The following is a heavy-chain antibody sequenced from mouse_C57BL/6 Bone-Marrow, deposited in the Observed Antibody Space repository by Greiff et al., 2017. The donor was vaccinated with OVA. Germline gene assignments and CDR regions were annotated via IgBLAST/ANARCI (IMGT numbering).Heavy chain of an antibody. CDR3: ARGVTTVVAREGYYAMDY. D-gene: IGHD1-1*01. CDR1: GFTFSSYA. J-gene: IGHJ4*01. Sequence: EVKLVESGGGLVKPGGSLKLSCAASGFTFSSYAMSWVRQTPEKRLEWVATISDGGSYTYYPDNVKGRFTISRDNAKNNLYLQMSHLKSEDTAMYYCARGVTTVVAREGYYAMDYWGQGTSVTVSS. CDR2: ISDGGSYT. V-gene: IGHV5-4*03.